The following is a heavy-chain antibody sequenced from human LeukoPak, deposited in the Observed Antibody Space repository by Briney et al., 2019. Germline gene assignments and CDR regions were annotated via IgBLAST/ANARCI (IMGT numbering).Heavy chain of an antibody. CDR1: GYTFTSYG. Sequence: GASVKVSCKASGYTFTSYGISWVRQAPGQGLEWMGWISAYNGNTNYAQKLQGRVTMTTDTSTSTAYMELRSLRSDDTAVYYCARDAQYGLGRIYYYYGMDVWGQGTTVTVSS. V-gene: IGHV1-18*01. D-gene: IGHD3-10*01. CDR2: ISAYNGNT. J-gene: IGHJ6*02. CDR3: ARDAQYGLGRIYYYYGMDV.